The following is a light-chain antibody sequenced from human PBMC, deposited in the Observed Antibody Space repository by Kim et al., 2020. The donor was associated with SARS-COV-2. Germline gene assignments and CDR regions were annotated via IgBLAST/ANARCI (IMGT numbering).Light chain of an antibody. V-gene: IGKV1-39*01. J-gene: IGKJ1*01. CDR3: QQSYSSVWT. CDR2: VTS. Sequence: ASVGDRVTITCRASQTISTFLNWYQQKPGKAPKLLIYVTSNLQSGVPSRFSGRASGTDFILTISSLQPEDSATYYCQQSYSSVWTFGQGTKVDIK. CDR1: QTISTF.